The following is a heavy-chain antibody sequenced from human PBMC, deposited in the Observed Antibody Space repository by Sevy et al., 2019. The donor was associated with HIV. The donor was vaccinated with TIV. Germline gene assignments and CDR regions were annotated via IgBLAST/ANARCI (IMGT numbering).Heavy chain of an antibody. D-gene: IGHD4-4*01. Sequence: GGSLRLSCTASGFTFSTYAMYWVRQAPGKGLEWVAVISDDGNNKDYADSVKGRFTVSRDNSKNTLHLQMNSLRDEDTAVYYCATSRRDDYNYYFEYWGQGTLLTVSS. V-gene: IGHV3-30*04. CDR3: ATSRRDDYNYYFEY. CDR2: ISDDGNNK. CDR1: GFTFSTYA. J-gene: IGHJ4*02.